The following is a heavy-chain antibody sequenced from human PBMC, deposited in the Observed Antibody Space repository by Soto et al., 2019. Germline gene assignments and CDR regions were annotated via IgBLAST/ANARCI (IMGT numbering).Heavy chain of an antibody. CDR2: IKSKSDGGTI. D-gene: IGHD6-19*01. CDR1: GFTFNSAW. V-gene: IGHV3-15*07. Sequence: PGGSLRLSCAASGFTFNSAWMNWVRQVPGEGLEWVGRIKSKSDGGTIDYAAPVKGRFTISRDDSKNTLYLQMNSLKTEGTAVYYCTTEGFTSGWNDFDYWGQATLVTVSS. CDR3: TTEGFTSGWNDFDY. J-gene: IGHJ4*02.